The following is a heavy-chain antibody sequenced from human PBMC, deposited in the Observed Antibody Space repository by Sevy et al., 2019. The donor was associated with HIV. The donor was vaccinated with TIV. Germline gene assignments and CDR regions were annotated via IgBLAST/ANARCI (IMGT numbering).Heavy chain of an antibody. Sequence: GGSLRLSCTSSGFTFGDYAMSWFRQAPGKGLEWVAFIRRNSHEPYGGTTEYAASVKGRFTISRDDSKSIAYRKMNSLKTEDTAVYYCTRALATADTPEYYFDYWGQGILVTVSS. D-gene: IGHD5-12*01. V-gene: IGHV3-49*03. CDR1: GFTFGDYA. CDR2: IRRNSHEPYGGTT. CDR3: TRALATADTPEYYFDY. J-gene: IGHJ4*02.